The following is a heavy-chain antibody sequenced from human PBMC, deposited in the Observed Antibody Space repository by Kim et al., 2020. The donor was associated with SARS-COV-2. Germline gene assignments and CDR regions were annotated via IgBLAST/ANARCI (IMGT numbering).Heavy chain of an antibody. CDR2: ISYDGSNK. D-gene: IGHD3-22*01. Sequence: GGSLRLSCAASGFTFRSYGMHWVRQAPGKGLEWVAVISYDGSNKYYADSVKGRFTISRDNSKNTLYLQMNSLRVEDTAVYYCATTPKWLLPFDFVYWSEG. CDR1: GFTFRSYG. J-gene: IGHJ4*02. CDR3: ATTPKWLLPFDFVY. V-gene: IGHV3-30*03.